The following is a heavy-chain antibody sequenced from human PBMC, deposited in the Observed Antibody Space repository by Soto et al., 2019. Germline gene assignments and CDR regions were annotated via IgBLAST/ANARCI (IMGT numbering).Heavy chain of an antibody. D-gene: IGHD6-13*01. J-gene: IGHJ6*02. CDR2: IYPTGST. CDR3: ARDQGIAAPVDYYGMDV. V-gene: IGHV4-30-2*06. CDR1: GGSISSGGYS. Sequence: PSETLSLTCTVSGGSISSGGYSWSWIRQSPEKGLEWLGCIYPTGSTYYHPSLKSRVTISIDTSRNQFSLNLTSVTAADTAVYYCARDQGIAAPVDYYGMDVWGQGTTVTVSS.